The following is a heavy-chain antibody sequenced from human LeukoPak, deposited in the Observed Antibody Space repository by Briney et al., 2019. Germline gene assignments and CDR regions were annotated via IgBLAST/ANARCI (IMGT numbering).Heavy chain of an antibody. CDR3: ARGPDFWSGYSSDY. CDR1: GGSISSYY. CDR2: IYYSGST. Sequence: PSETLSLTCTVSGGSISSYYWSWIRQPPGKGLEWIGYIYYSGSTNYNPSLKSRVTISVDTSKNQFSLNLSSVTAADTAVYYCARGPDFWSGYSSDYWGQGTLVTVSS. V-gene: IGHV4-59*01. J-gene: IGHJ4*02. D-gene: IGHD3-3*01.